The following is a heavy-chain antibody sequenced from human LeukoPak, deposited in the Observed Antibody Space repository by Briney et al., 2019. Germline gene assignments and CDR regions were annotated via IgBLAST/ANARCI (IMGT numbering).Heavy chain of an antibody. J-gene: IGHJ4*02. CDR3: AKAGNRIWFGELLSSLYYFDY. CDR2: ISGSGGST. D-gene: IGHD3-10*01. Sequence: PGGSLRLSCAASGFTFSSYAMSWVRQAPGKGLEWVSAISGSGGSTYYADSVKGRFTISRDNSKNTLYLQMNSLRAEDTAVYYCAKAGNRIWFGELLSSLYYFDYWGQGTLVTVSS. V-gene: IGHV3-23*01. CDR1: GFTFSSYA.